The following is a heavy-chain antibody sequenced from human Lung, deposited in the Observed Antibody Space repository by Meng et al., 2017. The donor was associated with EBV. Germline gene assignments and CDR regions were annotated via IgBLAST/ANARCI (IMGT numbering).Heavy chain of an antibody. D-gene: IGHD7-27*01. Sequence: QAHSQQWGAGLLKPSETLSLTCAVYGGSFSGYYWSWIRQPPGKGLEWIGEINHSGSTNYNPSLKSRVTISVDTSKNQFSLKLSSVTAADTAVYYCASPLGILGIVDLWGRGTLVTVSS. CDR2: INHSGST. CDR1: GGSFSGYY. J-gene: IGHJ2*01. V-gene: IGHV4-34*01. CDR3: ASPLGILGIVDL.